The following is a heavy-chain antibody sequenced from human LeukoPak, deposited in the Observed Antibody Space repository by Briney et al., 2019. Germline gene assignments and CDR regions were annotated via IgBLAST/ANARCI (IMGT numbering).Heavy chain of an antibody. D-gene: IGHD5-24*01. Sequence: ASVKVSCKASGYTFTSYDINWVRQATGQGLEWMGWMNPNSGNTGYAQKFQGRVTMTRNTSISTAYMELSSLRSEDTAVYYCARAGRDGYSPASDSFDIWGQGKTVTVSS. CDR2: MNPNSGNT. V-gene: IGHV1-8*01. J-gene: IGHJ3*02. CDR1: GYTFTSYD. CDR3: ARAGRDGYSPASDSFDI.